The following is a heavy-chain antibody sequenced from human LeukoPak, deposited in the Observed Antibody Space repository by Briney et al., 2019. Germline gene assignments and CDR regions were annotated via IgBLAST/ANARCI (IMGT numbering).Heavy chain of an antibody. CDR3: AKWAVVVTALYFDL. J-gene: IGHJ2*01. V-gene: IGHV3-23*01. CDR2: ISGSGGST. Sequence: HPGGSLRLSCAASGVTFSDYSMTWVRQAPGKGLEWVSAISGSGGSTYYADSVKGRFTISRDNSKNTLYLQMNSLRAEDTAVYYCAKWAVVVTALYFDLWGRGTLVTVSS. D-gene: IGHD2-21*02. CDR1: GVTFSDYS.